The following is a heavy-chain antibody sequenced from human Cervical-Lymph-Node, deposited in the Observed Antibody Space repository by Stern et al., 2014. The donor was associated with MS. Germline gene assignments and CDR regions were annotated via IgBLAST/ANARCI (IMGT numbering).Heavy chain of an antibody. CDR3: ARDLGAAAGMGVDV. V-gene: IGHV4-4*07. CDR2: ISTRGST. CDR1: GGSISSHH. Sequence: VQLVESGPGLVKPSETLSLTCRVSGGSISSHHWSWVRQPAGQGLEWVGRISTRGSTDFNSSLTRRVTMSIDTSKNQFSLTLNSVTAADTAVYYCARDLGAAAGMGVDVWGQGTTVIVSS. D-gene: IGHD6-13*01. J-gene: IGHJ6*02.